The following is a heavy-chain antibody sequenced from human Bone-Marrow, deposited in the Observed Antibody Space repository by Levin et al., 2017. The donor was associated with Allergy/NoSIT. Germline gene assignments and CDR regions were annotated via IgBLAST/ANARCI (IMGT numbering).Heavy chain of an antibody. CDR1: GFTVSSNY. CDR2: IYSGGST. CDR3: ARGVDFWTRVMGYYGMDV. J-gene: IGHJ6*02. Sequence: GESLKISCAASGFTVSSNYMSWVRQAPGKGLEWVSVIYSGGSTYYADSVKGRFTISRDNSKNTLYLQMNSLRAEDTAVYYCARGVDFWTRVMGYYGMDVWGQGTTVTVSS. V-gene: IGHV3-53*01. D-gene: IGHD3-3*01.